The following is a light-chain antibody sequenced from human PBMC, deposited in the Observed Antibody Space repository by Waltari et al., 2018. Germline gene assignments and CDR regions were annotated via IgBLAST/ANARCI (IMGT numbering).Light chain of an antibody. V-gene: IGKV1-39*01. CDR2: AAS. J-gene: IGKJ2*01. CDR1: QNIDDF. CDR3: QQTYSPPPYT. Sequence: DIQMTQSPSSLSAFVGDRVTITCRASQNIDDFVNWYQQKSGEAPKLLSFAASTLQGGVPSRFSGSGSGTDFTLSIRGLQPEDSATYYCQQTYSPPPYTFGQGTRLEIK.